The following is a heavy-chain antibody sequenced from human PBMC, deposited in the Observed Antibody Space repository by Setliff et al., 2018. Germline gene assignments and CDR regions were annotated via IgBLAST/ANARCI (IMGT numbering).Heavy chain of an antibody. CDR3: ARYNWNTNWFDP. V-gene: IGHV1-3*01. D-gene: IGHD1-20*01. J-gene: IGHJ5*02. CDR2: INAGNGNT. CDR1: GYSFTYYA. Sequence: ASVKVSCKASGYSFTYYAIHWVRQAPGQRLEWMGWINAGNGNTKYSQKFQGRVTITRDTSASTAYMELSGLRSEDTALYYCARYNWNTNWFDPWGQGTLVTVSS.